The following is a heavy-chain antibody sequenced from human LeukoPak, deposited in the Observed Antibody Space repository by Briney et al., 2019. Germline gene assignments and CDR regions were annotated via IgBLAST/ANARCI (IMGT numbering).Heavy chain of an antibody. J-gene: IGHJ5*02. Sequence: GASVKVSCKASGYTFTGYYMHWVRQAPGQGLGWMGWINPNSGGTNYAQKFQGRVTMTRDTSISTAYMELSRLRSDDTAVYYCARDHYYDFWTGKYNWFDPWGQGTLVTVSS. CDR1: GYTFTGYY. CDR3: ARDHYYDFWTGKYNWFDP. D-gene: IGHD3-3*01. CDR2: INPNSGGT. V-gene: IGHV1-2*02.